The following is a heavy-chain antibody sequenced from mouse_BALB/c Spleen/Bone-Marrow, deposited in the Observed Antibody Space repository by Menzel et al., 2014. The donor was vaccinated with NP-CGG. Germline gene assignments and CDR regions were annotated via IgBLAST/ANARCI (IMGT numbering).Heavy chain of an antibody. CDR3: ARDWALYYYGSSYVWFAY. V-gene: IGHV2-9*02. CDR2: IWAGGST. D-gene: IGHD1-1*01. Sequence: VQLQQSGPGLVAPSQSLSITCTVSGFSLTSYGVHWVRQPPGKGLEWLGVIWAGGSTNYNSALMSRLSISKDNSKSQVFLKMDSLQTDDTAMYYWARDWALYYYGSSYVWFAYWGQGTLVTVSA. J-gene: IGHJ3*01. CDR1: GFSLTSYG.